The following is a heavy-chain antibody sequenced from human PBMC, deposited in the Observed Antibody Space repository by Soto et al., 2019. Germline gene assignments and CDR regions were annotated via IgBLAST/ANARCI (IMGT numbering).Heavy chain of an antibody. CDR1: GYTFTSYD. Sequence: ASVKVSCKASGYTFTSYDINWVRQATGQGLEWMGWMNPNSGNTGYAQKFQGRVTMTRNTSISTAYMELSSLRSEDTAVYYCARLPWSSGWFMSYYYYGMDVWGKGTTVTVSS. V-gene: IGHV1-8*01. J-gene: IGHJ6*04. CDR2: MNPNSGNT. D-gene: IGHD6-19*01. CDR3: ARLPWSSGWFMSYYYYGMDV.